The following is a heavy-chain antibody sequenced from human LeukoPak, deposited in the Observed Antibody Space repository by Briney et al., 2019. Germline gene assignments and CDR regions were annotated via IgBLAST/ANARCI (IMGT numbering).Heavy chain of an antibody. CDR1: GGSISSCY. D-gene: IGHD6-19*01. CDR3: ARESDSSGWETEYYYYYMDV. CDR2: IYYGGST. J-gene: IGHJ6*03. V-gene: IGHV4-59*01. Sequence: SETLSLTCTVSGGSISSCYWSWIRQPPGKGLEWIGYIYYGGSTNYNPSLKSRVTISVDTSKNQFSLKLSSVTAADTAVYYCARESDSSGWETEYYYYYMDVWGKGTTVTVSS.